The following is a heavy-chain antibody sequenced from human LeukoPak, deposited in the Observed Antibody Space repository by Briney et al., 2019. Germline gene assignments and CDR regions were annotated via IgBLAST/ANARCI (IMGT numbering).Heavy chain of an antibody. CDR3: ARVLRIMITFGGEIDY. CDR2: IYYSGST. V-gene: IGHV4-30-4*08. D-gene: IGHD3-16*01. CDR1: GGSISSSSYY. J-gene: IGHJ4*02. Sequence: SETLSLTCTVSGGSISSSSYYWGWIRQPPGKGLEWIGYIYYSGSTYYNPSLKSRVTISVDTSKNQFSLKLSSVTAADTAVYYCARVLRIMITFGGEIDYWGQGTLVTVSS.